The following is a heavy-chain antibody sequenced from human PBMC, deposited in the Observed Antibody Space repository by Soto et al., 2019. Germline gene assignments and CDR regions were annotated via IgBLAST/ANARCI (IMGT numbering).Heavy chain of an antibody. CDR1: GYTFNRYA. Sequence: ASVKVSCKXSGYTFNRYAMHWVRQAPGQGLEWMGCINADNGDTRYSQKFQGRVTIAKDTSTTTAYMELSSLAFGDTAVYYCAPERGYSYGLHYGGQGTLLTVSS. J-gene: IGHJ4*02. V-gene: IGHV1-3*01. CDR3: APERGYSYGLHY. CDR2: INADNGDT. D-gene: IGHD5-18*01.